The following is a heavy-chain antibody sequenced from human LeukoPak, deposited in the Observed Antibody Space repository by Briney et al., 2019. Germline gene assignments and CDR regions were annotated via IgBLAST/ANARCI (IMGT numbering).Heavy chain of an antibody. CDR1: GGSISSYY. V-gene: IGHV4-4*07. Sequence: SETLSLTCTVSGGSISSYYWSWIRQPAGKGLEWIGRIYTSGSTNYNPSLKSRATMSVDTSKNQFSLKLSSVTAADTAVYYCARDQPSTRFGELQPFDPWGQGTLVTVSS. J-gene: IGHJ5*02. CDR2: IYTSGST. CDR3: ARDQPSTRFGELQPFDP. D-gene: IGHD3-10*01.